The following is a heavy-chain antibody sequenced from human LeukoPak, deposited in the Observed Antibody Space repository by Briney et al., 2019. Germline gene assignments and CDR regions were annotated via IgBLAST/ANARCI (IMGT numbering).Heavy chain of an antibody. CDR3: ARGITVTGYWFDY. D-gene: IGHD6-19*01. V-gene: IGHV4-59*12. CDR1: GGSISSYY. CDR2: INYSGST. J-gene: IGHJ4*02. Sequence: SETLSLTCTVSGGSISSYYWSWIRQPPGKGLEWIGYINYSGSTNYNASLKSRVTMSVDTSKNQVSLKLNSVTPEDTAVYYCARGITVTGYWFDYWGQGTLVTVSS.